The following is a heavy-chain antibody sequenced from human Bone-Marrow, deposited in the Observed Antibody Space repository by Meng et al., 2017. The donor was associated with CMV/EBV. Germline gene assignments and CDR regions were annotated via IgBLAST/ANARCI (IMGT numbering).Heavy chain of an antibody. D-gene: IGHD6-13*01. CDR2: ISSSGSTI. Sequence: GGPLRLSCAASGFTFSYSSMNWVRQAPGKGLEWVSYISSSGSTIYYADSVKGRFTISRDNAKNSLYLQMNSLRAEDTAVYYCARDLIAAAGYDYWGQGTLVTVSS. J-gene: IGHJ4*02. CDR1: GFTFSYSS. V-gene: IGHV3-48*04. CDR3: ARDLIAAAGYDY.